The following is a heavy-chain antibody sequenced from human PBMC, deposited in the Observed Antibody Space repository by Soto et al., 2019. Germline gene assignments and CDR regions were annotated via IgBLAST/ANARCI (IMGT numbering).Heavy chain of an antibody. CDR3: AKDHKGADIVVVVASTPGGY. J-gene: IGHJ4*02. CDR2: ISNSGGSI. CDR1: GFTFSNYA. Sequence: EVQLLESGGGLVQPGGSLRLSCAASGFTFSNYAMSWVRQAPGKGLEWVSAISNSGGSIYYADSVKGRFTISRDNSKNTLYLQMNSLRAEDTAIYYCAKDHKGADIVVVVASTPGGYWGQGTLVNVSS. V-gene: IGHV3-23*01. D-gene: IGHD2-15*01.